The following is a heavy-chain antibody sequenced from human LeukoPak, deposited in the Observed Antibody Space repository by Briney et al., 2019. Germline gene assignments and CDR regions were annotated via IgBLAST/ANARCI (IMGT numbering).Heavy chain of an antibody. V-gene: IGHV3-74*01. CDR2: INSDGSST. D-gene: IGHD6-19*01. CDR3: ARAQAAVAVDY. Sequence: GGSLRLSCAASGFTFSSYWMHWVRQAPGKGLVWVSRINSDGSSTSYADSVKGRFTISRDNANNTLFLQMNSLRAEDTAVYYCARAQAAVAVDYWGQGTLVTVSS. CDR1: GFTFSSYW. J-gene: IGHJ4*02.